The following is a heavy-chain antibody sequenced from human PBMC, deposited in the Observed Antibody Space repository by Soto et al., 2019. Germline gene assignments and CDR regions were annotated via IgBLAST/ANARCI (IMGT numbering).Heavy chain of an antibody. V-gene: IGHV1-8*01. CDR3: ARGDYCGYGMDG. CDR1: GYTFTSYD. CDR2: MNPNSGNP. Sequence: QVQLVQSGAEVKKPGASVKVSCKASGYTFTSYDINWVRQATGQGLEWMGWMNPNSGNPGYAQQLQSRVTMTRNASVSTAYRGLSSLRSDDTAVYYCARGDYCGYGMDGWGRGTTVTVS. J-gene: IGHJ6*02.